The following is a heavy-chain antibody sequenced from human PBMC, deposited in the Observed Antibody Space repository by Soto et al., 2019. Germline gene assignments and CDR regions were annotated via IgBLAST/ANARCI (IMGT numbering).Heavy chain of an antibody. Sequence: QVQLQESGPGLVKPSQTLSLTCTVSGGSISSGDYYWSWIRQPPGKGLEWIGYIYYSGSTSYNPSLKSRVTISVDTSKNQFSLKLSSVTAADTAVYYCARKSPKIDYYGSGSLEFDPWGQGTLVTVSS. CDR3: ARKSPKIDYYGSGSLEFDP. J-gene: IGHJ5*02. CDR2: IYYSGST. CDR1: GGSISSGDYY. D-gene: IGHD3-10*01. V-gene: IGHV4-30-4*01.